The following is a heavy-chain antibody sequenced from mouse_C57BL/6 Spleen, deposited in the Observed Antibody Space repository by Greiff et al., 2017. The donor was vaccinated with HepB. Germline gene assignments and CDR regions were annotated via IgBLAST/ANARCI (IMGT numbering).Heavy chain of an antibody. J-gene: IGHJ3*01. CDR2: ISDGGSYT. Sequence: DVKLVESGGGLVKPGGSLKLSCAASGFTFSSYAMSWVRQTPEKRLEWVATISDGGSYTYYPDNVKGRFTISRDNAKNNLYLQMSHLKSEDTAMYYCARSVTTVFAYWGQGTLVTVSA. V-gene: IGHV5-4*03. CDR1: GFTFSSYA. D-gene: IGHD2-2*01. CDR3: ARSVTTVFAY.